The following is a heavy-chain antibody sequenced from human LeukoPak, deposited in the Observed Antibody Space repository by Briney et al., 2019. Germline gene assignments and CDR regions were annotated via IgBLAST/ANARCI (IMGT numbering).Heavy chain of an antibody. CDR1: GFTFRSYA. D-gene: IGHD6-6*01. CDR3: ARERVENQQLVGGNY. Sequence: GGSLRLSCVVSGFTFRSYAMSWARQGPGKGLEWVSAIGGSPGDTYYADSVKGRFTISRDNSKNTLYLQMNSLRAEDTAVYYCARERVENQQLVGGNYWGQGTLVTVSS. CDR2: IGGSPGDT. V-gene: IGHV3-23*01. J-gene: IGHJ4*02.